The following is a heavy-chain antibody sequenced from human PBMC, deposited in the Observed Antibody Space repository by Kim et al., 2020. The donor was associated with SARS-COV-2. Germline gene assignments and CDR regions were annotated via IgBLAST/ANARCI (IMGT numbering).Heavy chain of an antibody. V-gene: IGHV4-59*08. J-gene: IGHJ4*02. CDR2: IYYRGST. CDR3: AATPRAVFGVTLLDY. D-gene: IGHD3-3*01. Sequence: SETLSLTCSVSGGPISSYFWSWIRQPPGKGLQYIGYIYYRGSTNCNPSLKSRVTMSVDPSKNQFSLRLSSVTAADTAVYYCAATPRAVFGVTLLDYWGQG. CDR1: GGPISSYF.